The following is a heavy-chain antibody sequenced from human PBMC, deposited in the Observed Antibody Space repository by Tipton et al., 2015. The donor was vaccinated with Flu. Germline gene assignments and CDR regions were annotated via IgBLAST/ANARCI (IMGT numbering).Heavy chain of an antibody. D-gene: IGHD3-22*01. CDR1: GDSMRSDYF. CDR3: AREDFDSREYYPNWFDP. J-gene: IGHJ5*02. V-gene: IGHV4-38-2*02. Sequence: TLSLTCTVSGDSMRSDYFWGWIRQAPGKGLEWIGNIHYSGSPHYNPSLKSRVTISVDTSKNQFSLKLTSVTAADTAVYFCAREDFDSREYYPNWFDPWGQGTLVTVSP. CDR2: IHYSGSP.